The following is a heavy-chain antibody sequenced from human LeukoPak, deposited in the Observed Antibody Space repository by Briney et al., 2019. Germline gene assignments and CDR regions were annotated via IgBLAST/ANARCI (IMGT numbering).Heavy chain of an antibody. J-gene: IGHJ4*02. D-gene: IGHD2-8*01. CDR1: GFILSDYW. CDR3: VRGGFNGN. V-gene: IGHV3-74*01. Sequence: GGSLRLSCVGSGFILSDYWINWVRQAPGKGLVWVSHMNSNGGNITYADSVKGRFTISRDNAKNTLYLQMNSLRAEDTAVYYCVRGGFNGNWGQGTLVTVSS. CDR2: MNSNGGNI.